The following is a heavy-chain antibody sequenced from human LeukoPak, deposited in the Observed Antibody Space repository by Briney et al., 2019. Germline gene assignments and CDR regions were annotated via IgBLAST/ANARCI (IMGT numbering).Heavy chain of an antibody. CDR2: IYSGGST. CDR3: ARARIDY. Sequence: GGSLRLSCAASGFTVSSYYMSWVRQAPGKGLEWVSVIYSGGSTYYADSVKGRLTISRDNSKNTLYLQMNSLRAEDTAVYYCARARIDYWGQGTLVTVSS. J-gene: IGHJ4*02. CDR1: GFTVSSYY. V-gene: IGHV3-66*01. D-gene: IGHD1-14*01.